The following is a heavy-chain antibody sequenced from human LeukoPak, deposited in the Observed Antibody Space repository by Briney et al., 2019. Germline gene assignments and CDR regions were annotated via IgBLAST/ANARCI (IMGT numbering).Heavy chain of an antibody. CDR2: IKSKTDGGTT. CDR1: GFTFSSYW. CDR3: TTEESVAAFDY. D-gene: IGHD6-19*01. J-gene: IGHJ4*02. Sequence: GGSLRLSCAASGFTFSSYWMSWVRQAPGKGLEWVGRIKSKTDGGTTDYAAPVKGRFTISRDDSKNTLYLQMNSLKTEDTAVYYCTTEESVAAFDYWGQGTLVTVSS. V-gene: IGHV3-15*01.